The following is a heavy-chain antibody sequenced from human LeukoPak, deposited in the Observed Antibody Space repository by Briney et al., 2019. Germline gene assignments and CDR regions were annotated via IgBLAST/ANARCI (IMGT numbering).Heavy chain of an antibody. CDR3: ANRGGGHCSSTSCYVWFDP. Sequence: SVKVSCKASGGTFSSYAISWVRQAPGQGLEWMGGIIPIFGTANYAQKFQGRVTITADESTSTAYMELSSLRSEDAAVYYCANRGGGHCSSTSCYVWFDPWGQGTLVTVSS. V-gene: IGHV1-69*13. J-gene: IGHJ5*02. CDR2: IIPIFGTA. D-gene: IGHD2-2*01. CDR1: GGTFSSYA.